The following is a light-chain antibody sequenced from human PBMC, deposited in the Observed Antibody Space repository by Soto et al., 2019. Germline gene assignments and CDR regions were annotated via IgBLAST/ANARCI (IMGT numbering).Light chain of an antibody. J-gene: IGLJ1*01. V-gene: IGLV2-11*01. CDR3: CSYAGSYTLV. Sequence: QSALTQPRSVSGSPGQSVTIPCTGTSSDVGGYNYVSWYQQHPGKAPKLMIYDVSKRPSGVPDRFSGSKSGNTASLTISGLQAEDEAGYYCCSYAGSYTLVFGTGTKVTVL. CDR1: SSDVGGYNY. CDR2: DVS.